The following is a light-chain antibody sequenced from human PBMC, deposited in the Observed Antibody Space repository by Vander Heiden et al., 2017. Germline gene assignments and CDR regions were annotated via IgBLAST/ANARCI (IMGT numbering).Light chain of an antibody. Sequence: AIQLTQFPSSLSASVGDRVTIICRGSQVISSVLAWYQQKPGKAPKLLIYDASSLESGVPSRFSGSGSGTDFTLTISSLQPEDFATYYCQQVNSYPKTFGHGTKVDVK. CDR2: DAS. J-gene: IGKJ3*01. V-gene: IGKV1-13*02. CDR3: QQVNSYPKT. CDR1: QVISSV.